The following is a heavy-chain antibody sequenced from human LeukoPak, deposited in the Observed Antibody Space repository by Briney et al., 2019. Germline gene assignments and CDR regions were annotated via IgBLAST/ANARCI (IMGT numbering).Heavy chain of an antibody. J-gene: IGHJ3*02. CDR3: AREDCSGGSCYSLSLTPVFHVFDI. CDR1: GYTFIGYY. Sequence: GASVQVTCQASGYTFIGYYMHWVRQAPGKGLDWMGWISAYNGNTKYAPKLQGRVTMTTDTSTSTAYMELRSLRSDDTAVYYCAREDCSGGSCYSLSLTPVFHVFDIWGQGTMVTVSS. D-gene: IGHD2-15*01. CDR2: ISAYNGNT. V-gene: IGHV1-18*04.